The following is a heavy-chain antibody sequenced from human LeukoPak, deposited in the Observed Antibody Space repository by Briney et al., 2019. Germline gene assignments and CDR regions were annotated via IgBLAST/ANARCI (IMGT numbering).Heavy chain of an antibody. CDR1: GYTFTNFG. CDR2: ISAYNGNT. V-gene: IGHV1-18*01. Sequence: ASVKVSCKTSGYTFTNFGVTWVRQAPGQGLEWMGWISAYNGNTNYAQNLQGRVTMTTDTSTSTAYMELRSLRSDDTAVYYCARGTSWPPYLFDYWGQGTLVTVSS. D-gene: IGHD6-13*01. J-gene: IGHJ4*02. CDR3: ARGTSWPPYLFDY.